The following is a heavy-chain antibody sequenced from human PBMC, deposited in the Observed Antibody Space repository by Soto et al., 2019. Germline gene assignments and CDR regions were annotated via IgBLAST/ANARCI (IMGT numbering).Heavy chain of an antibody. D-gene: IGHD6-13*01. Sequence: GASVKVSCKASGGTFSSYAISWVRQAPGQGLEWMGGIIPIFGTANYAQKFQGRVTITADESTSTAYMELSSLRSEDTAVYYCARQLRETSWQQLVLRPYYYYGMDVWGQGTTVTVSS. J-gene: IGHJ6*02. CDR1: GGTFSSYA. V-gene: IGHV1-69*13. CDR3: ARQLRETSWQQLVLRPYYYYGMDV. CDR2: IIPIFGTA.